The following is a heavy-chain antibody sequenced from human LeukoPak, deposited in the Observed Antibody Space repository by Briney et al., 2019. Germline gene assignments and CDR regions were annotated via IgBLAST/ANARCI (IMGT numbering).Heavy chain of an antibody. D-gene: IGHD1-26*01. Sequence: SQTLSLTCAISGDSVSSNSAAWAWIRQSPSRGLEWLGRTYYRSKWYNDYAVSVKSRITINPDTSKNQFSLQLNSMTPEDTAVYYCVGGNYWFDPWGQGTLVTVSS. CDR1: GDSVSSNSAA. V-gene: IGHV6-1*01. J-gene: IGHJ5*02. CDR2: TYYRSKWYN. CDR3: VGGNYWFDP.